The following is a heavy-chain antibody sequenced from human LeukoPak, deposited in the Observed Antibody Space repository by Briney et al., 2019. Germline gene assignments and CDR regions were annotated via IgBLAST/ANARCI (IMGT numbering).Heavy chain of an antibody. D-gene: IGHD1-26*01. CDR3: ARDQPIVGAMPFDY. V-gene: IGHV1-58*01. CDR2: IVVGSGNT. J-gene: IGHJ4*02. Sequence: GASVKVSCKASGFTFTSSAVQWVRQARGQRLEWIGWIVVGSGNTNYAQKFQERVTITRDMSTSTAYMELSSLRSDDTAVYYCARDQPIVGAMPFDYWGQGTLVTVSS. CDR1: GFTFTSSA.